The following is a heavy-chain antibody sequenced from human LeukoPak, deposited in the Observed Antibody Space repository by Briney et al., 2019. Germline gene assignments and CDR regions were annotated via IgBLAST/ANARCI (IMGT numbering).Heavy chain of an antibody. J-gene: IGHJ5*02. CDR2: INPNSGGT. V-gene: IGHV1-2*02. CDR3: ARDEELRGFDP. Sequence: ASVTVSYKASGYTFTGYYMHWVRQAPGQGLEWMGWINPNSGGTNYAQKFQGRVTMTRDTSISTAYMELSRLRSDDTAVYYCARDEELRGFDPWGQGTLVTVSS. CDR1: GYTFTGYY. D-gene: IGHD1-7*01.